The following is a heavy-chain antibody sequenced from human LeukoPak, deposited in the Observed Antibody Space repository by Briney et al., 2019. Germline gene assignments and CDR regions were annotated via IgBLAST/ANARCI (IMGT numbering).Heavy chain of an antibody. CDR1: GSSISSGGYS. V-gene: IGHV4-30-2*01. J-gene: IGHJ4*02. D-gene: IGHD4-17*01. CDR3: ARGTDYGDYVPYYFDY. CDR2: IYHSGST. Sequence: SETLSLTCAVSGSSISSGGYSWSWIRQPPGKGLEWTGYIYHSGSTYYNPSLKSRVTISVDRSKNRFSLKLSSVTAADTAVYYCARGTDYGDYVPYYFDYWGQGTLVTVSS.